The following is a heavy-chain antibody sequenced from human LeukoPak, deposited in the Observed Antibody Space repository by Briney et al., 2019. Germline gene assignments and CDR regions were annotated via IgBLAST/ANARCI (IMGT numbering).Heavy chain of an antibody. V-gene: IGHV1-3*01. CDR1: GYTFTSYA. D-gene: IGHD3-10*01. J-gene: IGHJ4*02. CDR2: INAGNGNT. Sequence: ASVKVSCKASGYTFTSYAMHWVRQAPGQRLEWMGWINAGNGNTKYSQKFQGRVTITRDTSASTAYVELSSLRSEDTAVYYCARSRGVLWLGELWLWGQGTLVTVSS. CDR3: ARSRGVLWLGELWL.